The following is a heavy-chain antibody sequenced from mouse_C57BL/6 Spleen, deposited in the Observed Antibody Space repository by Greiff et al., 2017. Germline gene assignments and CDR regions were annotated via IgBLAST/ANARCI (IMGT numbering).Heavy chain of an antibody. V-gene: IGHV1-82*01. CDR1: GYAFSSSW. D-gene: IGHD1-1*01. J-gene: IGHJ4*01. CDR2: IYPGDGDT. Sequence: VKLMESGPELVKPGASVKISCKASGYAFSSSWMNWVKQRPGKGLEWIGRIYPGDGDTNYNGKFKGKATLTADKSSSTAYMQLSSLTSEDSAVYFCARSVYYYGSSYDYYAMDYWGQGTSVTVSS. CDR3: ARSVYYYGSSYDYYAMDY.